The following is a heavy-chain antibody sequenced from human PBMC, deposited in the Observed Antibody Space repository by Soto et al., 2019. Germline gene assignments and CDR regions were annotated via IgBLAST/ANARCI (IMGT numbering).Heavy chain of an antibody. D-gene: IGHD4-17*01. Sequence: QVQLVQSGADVKKPGASVKISCKASGYTFTTYYMHWVRQAPGQGLVWVGMINPSGGSTNYAQRFQGRVNMTSDTSTSTVSMELSSLRTDDTAVYYCARVIVPTTVTTSNWFDPWGQGTLVTVSS. CDR1: GYTFTTYY. V-gene: IGHV1-46*01. J-gene: IGHJ5*02. CDR3: ARVIVPTTVTTSNWFDP. CDR2: INPSGGST.